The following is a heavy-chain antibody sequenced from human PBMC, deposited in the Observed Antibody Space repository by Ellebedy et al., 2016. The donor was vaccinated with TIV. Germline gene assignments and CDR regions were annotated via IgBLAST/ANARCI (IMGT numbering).Heavy chain of an antibody. D-gene: IGHD3-3*01. CDR1: GYTFTSFG. CDR2: IIPILGIA. Sequence: AASVKVSCKASGYTFTSFGISWVRQAPGQGLEWMGRIIPILGIANYAQKFQGRVTITADKSTSTAYMELRSLRSDDTAVYYCARESRVTIFGVVINTSSYYYYYGMDVWGQGTTVTVSS. CDR3: ARESRVTIFGVVINTSSYYYYYGMDV. V-gene: IGHV1-69*04. J-gene: IGHJ6*02.